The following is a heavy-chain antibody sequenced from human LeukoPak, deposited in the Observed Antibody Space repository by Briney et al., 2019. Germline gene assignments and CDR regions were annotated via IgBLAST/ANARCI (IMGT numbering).Heavy chain of an antibody. J-gene: IGHJ4*02. Sequence: GGSLRLSCAASGFTFSSYAMHWVRQAPGKGLEWVAVISYDGSNKYYADSVKGRFTISRDNSKNTLYLQMNSLRAEDTAVYYYARVGVAITMVRGRFDYWGQGTLVTVSS. CDR2: ISYDGSNK. D-gene: IGHD3-10*01. V-gene: IGHV3-30-3*01. CDR3: ARVGVAITMVRGRFDY. CDR1: GFTFSSYA.